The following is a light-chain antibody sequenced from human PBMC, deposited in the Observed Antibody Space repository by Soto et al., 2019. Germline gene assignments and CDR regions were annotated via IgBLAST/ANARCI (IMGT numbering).Light chain of an antibody. Sequence: QPVLTQPPSVSGAPGQRVTISCTGNNSNLGAGYDVHWYQQLPGAPPKLVIFGNRNRPSGVPERFSGSKSGTSASLAITGLQAEDEADYYCQAYDYSLTAFVFGGGTKLTVL. CDR1: NSNLGAGYD. V-gene: IGLV1-40*01. J-gene: IGLJ3*02. CDR3: QAYDYSLTAFV. CDR2: GNR.